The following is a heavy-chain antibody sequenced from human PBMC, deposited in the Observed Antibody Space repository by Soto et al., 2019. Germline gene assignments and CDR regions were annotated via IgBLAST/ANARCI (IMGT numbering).Heavy chain of an antibody. V-gene: IGHV4-34*01. CDR3: ARDGPAGGLLTGGYSSRVLIRFDP. Sequence: SETLSLTCAVYGGSFSGYYWSWIRQPPGKGLEWIGEINHSGSTNYNPSLKSRVTISVDTSKNQFSLKLSSVTAADTAVYYCARDGPAGGLLTGGYSSRVLIRFDPWGQGALVTVSS. J-gene: IGHJ5*02. CDR2: INHSGST. D-gene: IGHD5-18*01. CDR1: GGSFSGYY.